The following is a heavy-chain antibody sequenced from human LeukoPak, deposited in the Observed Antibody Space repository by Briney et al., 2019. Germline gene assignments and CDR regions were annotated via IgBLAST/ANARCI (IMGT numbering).Heavy chain of an antibody. CDR3: AKARGIAAAGTTRNWFDP. CDR2: ICWNSDSI. CDR1: GFTFDDYA. Sequence: GGSLRLSCAASGFTFDDYAMRWVRQAPGKGLEWLSAICWNSDSIGYADSVKGRFTISRDNAKNTLYMQMNSLRDEDTGLYYCAKARGIAAAGTTRNWFDPWGQETLVTVP. V-gene: IGHV3-9*01. J-gene: IGHJ5*02. D-gene: IGHD6-13*01.